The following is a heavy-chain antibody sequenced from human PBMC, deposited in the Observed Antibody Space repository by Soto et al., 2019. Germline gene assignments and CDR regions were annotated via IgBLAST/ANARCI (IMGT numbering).Heavy chain of an antibody. CDR1: GGSLRNSV. J-gene: IGHJ4*02. V-gene: IGHV1-69*01. Sequence: QVQLVQSGAEVKKPGSSVKVSCTASGGSLRNSVISWVRQAPAQRLEWMGGVMPILGTANYVQKFQGRVTMTADEATSTAYMDLSSLSPDDTAVYYCARLGHPGHWGPGTLVIVSS. CDR3: ARLGHPGH. CDR2: VMPILGTA.